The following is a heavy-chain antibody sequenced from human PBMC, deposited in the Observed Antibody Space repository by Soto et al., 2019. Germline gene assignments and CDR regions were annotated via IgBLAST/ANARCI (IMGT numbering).Heavy chain of an antibody. Sequence: PGGSLRLSCAASGFTFSSYGMHWVRQAPGKGLEWVAVISYDGSNKYYADSVKGRFTISRVNSKNTLYLQMNSLRAEDTAVYYCANLGAARFHYGMDVWGQGTTVTVSS. J-gene: IGHJ6*02. CDR3: ANLGAARFHYGMDV. D-gene: IGHD6-6*01. V-gene: IGHV3-30*18. CDR1: GFTFSSYG. CDR2: ISYDGSNK.